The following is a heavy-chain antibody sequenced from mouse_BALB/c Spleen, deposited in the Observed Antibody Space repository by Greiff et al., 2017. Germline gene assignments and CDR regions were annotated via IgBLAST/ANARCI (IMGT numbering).Heavy chain of an antibody. V-gene: IGHV14-4*02. CDR2: IDPENGDT. CDR1: GFYITDYY. CDR3: NAHFFTTVAPYWYFDV. D-gene: IGHD1-1*01. J-gene: IGHJ1*01. Sequence: EVQLQQSGAELVRSGASVKLSCTASGFYITDYYMHWVKQRPEQGLEWIGWIDPENGDTEYAPKFQGKATMTADTSSNTAYLQLSSLTSEDTAVYYCNAHFFTTVAPYWYFDVWGAGTTVTVSS.